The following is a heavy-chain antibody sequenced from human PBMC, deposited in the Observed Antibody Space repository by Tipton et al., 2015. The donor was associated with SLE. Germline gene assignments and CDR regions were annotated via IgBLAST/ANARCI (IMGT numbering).Heavy chain of an antibody. D-gene: IGHD3-3*01. CDR2: IHYTGST. V-gene: IGHV4-59*01. CDR3: AREGRFLEWYYFDY. CDR1: GGSISSYY. J-gene: IGHJ4*02. Sequence: TLSLTCTVSGGSISSYYWSWIRQPPGKGLEWIGYIHYTGSTNYNPSLKSRVTISVDTSKNQFSLKLSSVTAADTAVYYCAREGRFLEWYYFDYWGQGTLVTVPS.